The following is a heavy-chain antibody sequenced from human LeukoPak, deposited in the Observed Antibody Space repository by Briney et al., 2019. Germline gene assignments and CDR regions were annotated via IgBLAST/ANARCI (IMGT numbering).Heavy chain of an antibody. CDR3: ARDVSGGYDPGYFDY. CDR1: GFTVSSNY. D-gene: IGHD5-12*01. CDR2: IYSGGST. Sequence: PGGSLRLSCAVSGFTVSSNYMSWVRQAPGKGLEWVSVIYSGGSTYYADSVKGRFTISRDNSKNTLYLQMNSLRAEDTAVYYCARDVSGGYDPGYFDYWGQGTLVTVSS. V-gene: IGHV3-53*01. J-gene: IGHJ4*02.